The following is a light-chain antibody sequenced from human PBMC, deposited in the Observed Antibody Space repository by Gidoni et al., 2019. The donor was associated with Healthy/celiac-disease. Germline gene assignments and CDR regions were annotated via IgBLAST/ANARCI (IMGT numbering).Light chain of an antibody. CDR3: QQYGSSPMYT. Sequence: IVSTQSPGTLSLSPGARATLSCRASQSVSSSYLAWYQQKPGQAPRLLIYGASSRPTGIPDRFSGSGSGTDFTLTISRLEPEDFAVYYCQQYGSSPMYTFXXXTKLEIK. CDR2: GAS. CDR1: QSVSSSY. J-gene: IGKJ2*01. V-gene: IGKV3-20*01.